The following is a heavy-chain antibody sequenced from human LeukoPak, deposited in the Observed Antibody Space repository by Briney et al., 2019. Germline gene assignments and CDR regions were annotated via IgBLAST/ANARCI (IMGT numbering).Heavy chain of an antibody. CDR1: GYTFTSYA. D-gene: IGHD6-6*01. CDR3: ARGGSSIAARPDVDY. V-gene: IGHV1-3*01. J-gene: IGHJ4*02. CDR2: INAGNGNT. Sequence: ASVKVSCKASGYTFTSYAMHWVRQAPGQRLEWMGWINAGNGNTKYSQKFQGRVTMTRNTSISTAYMELSSLRSEDTAVYYCARGGSSIAARPDVDYWGQGTLVTVSS.